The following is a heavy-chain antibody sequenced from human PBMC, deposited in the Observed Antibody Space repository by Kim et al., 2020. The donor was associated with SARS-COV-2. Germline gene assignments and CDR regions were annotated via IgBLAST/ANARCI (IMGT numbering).Heavy chain of an antibody. J-gene: IGHJ4*02. V-gene: IGHV3-33*05. CDR3: ARSLEYYDILTGYYNWANFDY. CDR1: GFTFSSYG. Sequence: GGSLRLSCAASGFTFSSYGMHWVRQAPGKGLEWVAVISYDGSNKYYADSVKGRFTISRDNSKNTLYLQMNSLRAEDTAVYYCARSLEYYDILTGYYNWANFDYWGQGTLVTVSS. D-gene: IGHD3-9*01. CDR2: ISYDGSNK.